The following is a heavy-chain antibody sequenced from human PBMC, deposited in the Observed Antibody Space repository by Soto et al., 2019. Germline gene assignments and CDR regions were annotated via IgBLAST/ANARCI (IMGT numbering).Heavy chain of an antibody. J-gene: IGHJ6*03. CDR1: GFTFSSYA. V-gene: IGHV3-23*01. CDR2: ISGSGGST. D-gene: IGHD3-10*01. Sequence: GGSLRLSCAASGFTFSSYAMSWVRQVPGKGLEWVSAISGSGGSTYYADSVKGRFTISRDNSKNTLYLQMNSLRAEDTAVYYCARRVLLWFGELYPGHYYYYMDVWGKGTTVTVSS. CDR3: ARRVLLWFGELYPGHYYYYMDV.